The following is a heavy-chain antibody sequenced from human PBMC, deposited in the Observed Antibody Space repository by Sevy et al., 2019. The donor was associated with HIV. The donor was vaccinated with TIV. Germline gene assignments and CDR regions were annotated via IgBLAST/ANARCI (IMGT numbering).Heavy chain of an antibody. CDR2: ISSSSTI. V-gene: IGHV3-48*01. CDR1: GFTFSSYS. D-gene: IGHD3-3*01. CDR3: AREGTIFGVVIKYYFDY. J-gene: IGHJ4*02. Sequence: GGSLRLSCAASGFTFSSYSMNWVRQAPGKGLEWVSYISSSSTIYYADSVKGRFTISRDNAKNSLYLQMNSLRAEDTAVYYCAREGTIFGVVIKYYFDYWGQGTLVTVSS.